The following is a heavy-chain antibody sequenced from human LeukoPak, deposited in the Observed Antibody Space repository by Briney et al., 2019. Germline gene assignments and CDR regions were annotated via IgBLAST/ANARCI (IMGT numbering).Heavy chain of an antibody. CDR2: ISAYNGNT. CDR3: ARDKITMIVVVIMGMDV. CDR1: GYTFTSYG. V-gene: IGHV1-18*01. J-gene: IGHJ6*02. D-gene: IGHD3-22*01. Sequence: ASVKVSCKASGYTFTSYGISWVRQAPGQGLEWMGWISAYNGNTNYAQKFQGRVTITADKSTSTAYMELSSLRSEDTAVYYCARDKITMIVVVIMGMDVWGQGTTVTVSS.